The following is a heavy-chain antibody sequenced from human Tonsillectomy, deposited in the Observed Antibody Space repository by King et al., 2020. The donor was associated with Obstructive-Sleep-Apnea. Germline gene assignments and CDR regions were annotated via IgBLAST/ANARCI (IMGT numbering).Heavy chain of an antibody. Sequence: VQLQESGPGLVKPSGTLSLTCAVSGDSISSSYWWIWVRPPPGKGLEWIGEIYISGSTNYSPSLKSRLTISVDKSKNQFSLRLSSVTAADTAVYYCARGLRLAAAIEWGQGTLVIVSS. CDR1: GDSISSSYW. CDR2: IYISGST. V-gene: IGHV4-4*02. D-gene: IGHD6-13*01. CDR3: ARGLRLAAAIE. J-gene: IGHJ1*01.